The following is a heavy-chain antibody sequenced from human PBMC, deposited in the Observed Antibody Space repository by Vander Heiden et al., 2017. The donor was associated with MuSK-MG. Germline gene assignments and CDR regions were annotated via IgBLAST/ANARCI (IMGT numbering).Heavy chain of an antibody. J-gene: IGHJ5*02. V-gene: IGHV3-30*03. CDR1: GFTFSSYG. Sequence: QVQPVEPVGGVAQPGRPLRLSCAASGFTFSSYGMHWVRQAPGSGLEWVAVISYDGSNKYYADSVKGRFTISRDNSKNTLYLQMNSLRAEDTAVYYCGALITGTTLGFDPWGQGTLVTVSS. CDR2: ISYDGSNK. D-gene: IGHD1-7*01. CDR3: GALITGTTLGFDP.